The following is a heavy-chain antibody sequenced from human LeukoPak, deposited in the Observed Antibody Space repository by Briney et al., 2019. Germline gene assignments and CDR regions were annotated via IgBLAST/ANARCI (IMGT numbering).Heavy chain of an antibody. CDR3: ARGGHYDYDMDV. V-gene: IGHV4-4*02. J-gene: IGHJ6*03. CDR2: IYHSGST. D-gene: IGHD3-3*01. Sequence: SGTLSLTCAVSGGSISSSNWWSWVRQPPGKGLEWIGEIYHSGSTNYNPSLKSRVTISVDTSKNQFSLKLSSVTAADTAVYYCARGGHYDYDMDVWGKGTTVTVSS. CDR1: GGSISSSNW.